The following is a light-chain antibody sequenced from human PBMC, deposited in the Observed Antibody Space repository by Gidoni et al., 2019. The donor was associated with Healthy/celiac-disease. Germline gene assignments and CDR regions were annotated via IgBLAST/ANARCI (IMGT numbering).Light chain of an antibody. CDR2: GAS. Sequence: IMLTQSPGTLSLSPGERATLSCSTSQSVSSSYLAWYQQKPGQAPRRLIYGASSRATGIPARFSGSGAGTDVTLTISRLEPEDFAVDYWQQYGSSPPRTFGQGTKVEIK. CDR1: QSVSSSY. CDR3: QQYGSSPPRT. V-gene: IGKV3-20*01. J-gene: IGKJ1*01.